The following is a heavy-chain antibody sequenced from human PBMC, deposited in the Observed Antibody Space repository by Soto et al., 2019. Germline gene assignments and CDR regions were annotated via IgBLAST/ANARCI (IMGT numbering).Heavy chain of an antibody. CDR2: IYHGGDT. J-gene: IGHJ4*02. CDR1: GASISSTRW. V-gene: IGHV4-4*02. Sequence: QVQLQESGPGLVKPAGTLSLTCTVSGASISSTRWWSWVRQPPGKGLEWIGEIYHGGDTNLNPSLKSRVSISVDESTNQFSLRMSSVTAADTAVYYCAATDSGWPTFEAHWGRGSLVTVSP. D-gene: IGHD6-19*01. CDR3: AATDSGWPTFEAH.